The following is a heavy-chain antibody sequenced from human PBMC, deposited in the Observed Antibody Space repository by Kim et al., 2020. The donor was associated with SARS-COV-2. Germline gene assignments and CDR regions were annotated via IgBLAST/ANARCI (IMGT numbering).Heavy chain of an antibody. CDR2: ISANTGNT. J-gene: IGHJ6*02. D-gene: IGHD3-10*01. Sequence: ASVKVSCKASGYSFMTYGVTWVQQAPGQGLEWMGWISANTGNTNYAQRFHDRVTMTTDTSTSTAYMELRSLRSDDTALYYCARVGYYGSGSYGFYYYGMDVWGQGTRVTVSS. CDR1: GYSFMTYG. V-gene: IGHV1-18*01. CDR3: ARVGYYGSGSYGFYYYGMDV.